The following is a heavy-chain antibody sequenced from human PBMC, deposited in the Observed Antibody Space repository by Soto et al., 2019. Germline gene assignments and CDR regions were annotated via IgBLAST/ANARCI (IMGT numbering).Heavy chain of an antibody. D-gene: IGHD3-3*01. V-gene: IGHV3-48*04. Sequence: AGSLSLSFGASELAFSVYSMNGVRPAPGKGLEWVSYISSSGSTIYYADSGKGRFTISRDNAKNSLYLQMNSLRAEDTAVYYCVNGQNSITIFGVDAVDHYFDIRGQGTM. CDR2: ISSSGSTI. CDR1: ELAFSVYS. J-gene: IGHJ3*02. CDR3: VNGQNSITIFGVDAVDHYFDI.